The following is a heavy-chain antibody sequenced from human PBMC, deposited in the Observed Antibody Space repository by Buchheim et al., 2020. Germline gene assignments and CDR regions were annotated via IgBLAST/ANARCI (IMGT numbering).Heavy chain of an antibody. Sequence: QVQLQESGPGLVKPSETLSLTCTVSGGSVSSGSYYWSWIRQPPGKGLEWIGHLYYIGSTNYNPSLKSRVTMSIDTSKNQFSLNLSSLTAADTAVYYCAREARRGLATNWFDPWGQGTL. CDR2: LYYIGST. CDR3: AREARRGLATNWFDP. V-gene: IGHV4-61*01. D-gene: IGHD5-12*01. CDR1: GGSVSSGSYY. J-gene: IGHJ5*02.